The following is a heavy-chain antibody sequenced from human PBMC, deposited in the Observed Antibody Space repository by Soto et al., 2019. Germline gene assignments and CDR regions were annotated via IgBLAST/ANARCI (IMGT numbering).Heavy chain of an antibody. CDR2: INTNTGNP. CDR3: ARDLYCSSTSCYPPSANWFDP. CDR1: GYTFTSYA. J-gene: IGHJ5*02. Sequence: QVQLVQSGSELKKPGASVKVSCKASGYTFTSYAMNWVRQAPGQGLEWMGWINTNTGNPTYAQGFTGRFVFSLDTSVNTAYLQICSLKAEDTAVYYCARDLYCSSTSCYPPSANWFDPWGQGTLVTVSS. D-gene: IGHD2-2*01. V-gene: IGHV7-4-1*01.